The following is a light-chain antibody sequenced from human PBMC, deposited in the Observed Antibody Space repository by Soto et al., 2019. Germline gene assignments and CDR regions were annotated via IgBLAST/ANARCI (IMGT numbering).Light chain of an antibody. CDR2: GAS. V-gene: IGKV3-20*01. CDR3: QQYGSSGT. Sequence: EIVLTPSPGTLALSSGERATLSCRASQSVSNNYLAWYQQKPGQAPRLLIYGASNRATGIPDRFSGSGSGTDFTLTISRLEPEDFAVYYCQQYGSSGTFGQGTKVDIK. CDR1: QSVSNNY. J-gene: IGKJ1*01.